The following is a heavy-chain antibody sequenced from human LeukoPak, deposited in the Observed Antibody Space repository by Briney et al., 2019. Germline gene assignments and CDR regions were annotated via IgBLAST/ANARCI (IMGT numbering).Heavy chain of an antibody. D-gene: IGHD6-13*01. V-gene: IGHV3-48*04. Sequence: GGSLRLSCEVSGFIFSSNSMNWVRQAPGKGLEWVSYISSNNSTKYYADPVKGRFTISRDNAKNSLFLQMTSLRVEDSAVYYCARGGGAGRKEFDYWGQGTLVTVSS. CDR1: GFIFSSNS. J-gene: IGHJ4*02. CDR2: ISSNNSTK. CDR3: ARGGGAGRKEFDY.